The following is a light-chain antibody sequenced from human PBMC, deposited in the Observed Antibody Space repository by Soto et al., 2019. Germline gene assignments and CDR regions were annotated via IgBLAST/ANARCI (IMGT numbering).Light chain of an antibody. V-gene: IGKV1-39*01. CDR1: QSISSY. J-gene: IGKJ1*01. CDR3: QQSYSSPWT. Sequence: QMTQSPSSLSASVGDRVTITCRASQSISSYLNWYQQKPGKAPKFLIFAASSLQSGVPSRFSGSGSGTDFTLTISSLQPEDFATYYCQQSYSSPWTFGQGTKVDIK. CDR2: AAS.